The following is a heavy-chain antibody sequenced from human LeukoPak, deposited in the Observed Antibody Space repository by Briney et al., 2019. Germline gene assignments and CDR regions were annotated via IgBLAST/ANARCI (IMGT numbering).Heavy chain of an antibody. Sequence: GRSLRLAWVVSVFTFSSDGMRWLRQAPGKGREWVAVIWYDGSKMFYGDSVKGRFSVSRDDSKNTLYLQMSSLRAEDTAVYYCTRDGGSGIDYWGQGTLVTVSS. CDR1: VFTFSSDG. D-gene: IGHD3-16*01. CDR2: IWYDGSKM. CDR3: TRDGGSGIDY. J-gene: IGHJ4*02. V-gene: IGHV3-33*01.